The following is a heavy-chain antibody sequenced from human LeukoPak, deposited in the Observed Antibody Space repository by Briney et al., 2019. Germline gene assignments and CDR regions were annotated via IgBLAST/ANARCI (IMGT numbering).Heavy chain of an antibody. Sequence: PGGSLRLSCAASGXTFSSFEMHWVRQAPGKGLEWVSYISSSGDTLYYANSMKGRFTISRDNAKNSLYLQMNSLRAEDTAVYYCVGADYDILTGYYIDYWGQGTLVTVSS. V-gene: IGHV3-48*03. D-gene: IGHD3-9*01. CDR1: GXTFSSFE. J-gene: IGHJ4*02. CDR2: ISSSGDTL. CDR3: VGADYDILTGYYIDY.